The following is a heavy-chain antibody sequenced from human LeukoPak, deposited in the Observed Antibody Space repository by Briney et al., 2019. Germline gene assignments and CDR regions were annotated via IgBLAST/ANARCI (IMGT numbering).Heavy chain of an antibody. J-gene: IGHJ4*02. D-gene: IGHD3-10*01. CDR2: ISGSGGST. Sequence: GGSLRLSCAASGFTFSNAWMSWVRQAPGKGLEWVSAISGSGGSTYYADSVKGRFTISRDNSKNTLYLQMNSLRAEDTAVYYCAKDFYGSGSYYNGDYWGQGTLVTVSS. V-gene: IGHV3-23*01. CDR1: GFTFSNAW. CDR3: AKDFYGSGSYYNGDY.